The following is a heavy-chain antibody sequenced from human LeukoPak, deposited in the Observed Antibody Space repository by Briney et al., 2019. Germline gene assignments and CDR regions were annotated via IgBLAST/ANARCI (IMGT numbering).Heavy chain of an antibody. CDR1: GFTFSTYL. V-gene: IGHV3-64*03. CDR3: VKGGDSDWYGDF. D-gene: IGHD6-19*01. CDR2: IRNDGGST. J-gene: IGHJ4*02. Sequence: GGSLRLSCSASGFTFSTYLMHWVRQAPGKGLEYISAIRNDGGSTYYADSVKGRFTISRDNFKNTLYLQMTSLRPEDMGVYYCVKGGDSDWYGDFWGQGTLVSVSS.